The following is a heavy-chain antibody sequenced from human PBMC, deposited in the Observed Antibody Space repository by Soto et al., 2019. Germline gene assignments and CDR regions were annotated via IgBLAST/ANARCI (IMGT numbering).Heavy chain of an antibody. J-gene: IGHJ4*02. Sequence: XTLSLTCAVSGYSISSGYNSGWVRQPPGKGLEWIGSIYHSGSTYYNPSLKSRVTISVDTSKNQFSLKLSSVTAADTAVYYCARSGYSSGWYFDYWGQGTLVTVSS. CDR1: GYSISSGYN. CDR2: IYHSGST. CDR3: ARSGYSSGWYFDY. D-gene: IGHD6-19*01. V-gene: IGHV4-38-2*01.